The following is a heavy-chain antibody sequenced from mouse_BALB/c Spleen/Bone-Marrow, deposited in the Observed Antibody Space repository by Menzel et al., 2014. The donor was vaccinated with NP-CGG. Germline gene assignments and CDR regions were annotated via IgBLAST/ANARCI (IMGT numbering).Heavy chain of an antibody. J-gene: IGHJ1*01. CDR3: ARSLYGYDWYFDV. Sequence: EVQLQQPGPELVKPGASVKMSCKASGYTFTSYVMHWVKQKPGQGLEWIGNINPYNDGTKYNEKFKGKATLTSDKSSSTAFMELSSLTSEDSAVYYCARSLYGYDWYFDVWGAGTTVTVSS. CDR1: GYTFTSYV. D-gene: IGHD2-2*01. V-gene: IGHV1-14*01. CDR2: INPYNDGT.